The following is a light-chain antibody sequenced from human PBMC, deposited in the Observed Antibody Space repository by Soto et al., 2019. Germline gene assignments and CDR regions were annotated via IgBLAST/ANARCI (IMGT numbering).Light chain of an antibody. CDR3: QHYGNSPLT. V-gene: IGKV3-20*01. CDR2: GAS. CDR1: QSVSSSQ. J-gene: IGKJ5*01. Sequence: EIVLTQSPGTLSLSPGERATLSYRASQSVSSSQLAWYQQKPGQAPRLLVYGASSRATGIPERFSGSVSETDFTLSISRLEPEDFAVYYCQHYGNSPLTFGQGTRLEI.